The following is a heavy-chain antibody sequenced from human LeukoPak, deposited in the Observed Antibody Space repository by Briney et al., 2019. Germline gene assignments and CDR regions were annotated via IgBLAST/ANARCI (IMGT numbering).Heavy chain of an antibody. J-gene: IGHJ6*01. Sequence: PGGSLRLSCAASGFTFSSYRMNWVRQAPGKGLEWVSSISSSSSYIYYADSVKGRFTISRDNAKNSLYLQMNSLRAEDTAVYYCARDHSGSYYYYGMDVWGPGTTVTVSS. V-gene: IGHV3-21*01. D-gene: IGHD1-26*01. CDR1: GFTFSSYR. CDR2: ISSSSSYI. CDR3: ARDHSGSYYYYGMDV.